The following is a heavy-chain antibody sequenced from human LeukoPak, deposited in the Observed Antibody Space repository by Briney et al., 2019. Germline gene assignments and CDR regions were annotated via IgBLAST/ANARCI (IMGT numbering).Heavy chain of an antibody. J-gene: IGHJ4*02. Sequence: SETLSLTCAVYGGSFSGYYWSWIRQPPGKGLEWIGEINHSGSTNYNPSLKSRVTISVGTSKNQFSLKLSSVTAADTAVYYCARTLYSGSYYGYWGQGTLVTVSS. CDR1: GGSFSGYY. CDR2: INHSGST. CDR3: ARTLYSGSYYGY. D-gene: IGHD1-26*01. V-gene: IGHV4-34*01.